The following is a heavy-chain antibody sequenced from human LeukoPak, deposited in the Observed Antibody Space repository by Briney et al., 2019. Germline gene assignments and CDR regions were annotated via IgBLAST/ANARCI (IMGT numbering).Heavy chain of an antibody. CDR3: ARIYYFGDNNWRYFDN. D-gene: IGHD3-10*01. V-gene: IGHV3-7*01. J-gene: IGHJ4*02. CDR1: GFTFNSYW. Sequence: GGSLRLSCAASGFTFNSYWMSWVRQAPGKGLEWVANIDPDGSEKQYGDSVKGRFTTSRGNAKNSLYLQMNSLRAEDTAIYYCARIYYFGDNNWRYFDNWGQGTLVTVSS. CDR2: IDPDGSEK.